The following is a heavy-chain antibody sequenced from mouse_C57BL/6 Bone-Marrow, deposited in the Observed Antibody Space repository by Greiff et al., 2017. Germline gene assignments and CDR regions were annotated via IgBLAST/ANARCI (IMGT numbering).Heavy chain of an antibody. CDR3: ARLGGNYVNYYAMDY. J-gene: IGHJ4*01. CDR2: IDPSDSET. CDR1: GYTFTSYW. V-gene: IGHV1-52*01. D-gene: IGHD2-1*01. Sequence: QVQLQQPGAELVRPGSSVKLSCKASGYTFTSYWMHWVKQRPIQGLEWIGNIDPSDSETHYNQKFKDKATLTVDKSSSTAYMQLSSVTSEDSAVYYCARLGGNYVNYYAMDYWGQGTSVTVSS.